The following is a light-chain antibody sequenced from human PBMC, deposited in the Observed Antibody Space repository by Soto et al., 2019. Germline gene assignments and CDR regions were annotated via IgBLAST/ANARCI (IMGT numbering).Light chain of an antibody. Sequence: EIELTQPPATLSPFPVARATLSCRASQYINTRLAWYQHRPGQAPRLLIYQTSLRAAGIPARFSASGSGTDFTLTISDVQPEEFALYYCHQRQSWPRTFGQGTKVDIK. CDR3: HQRQSWPRT. CDR2: QTS. J-gene: IGKJ1*01. CDR1: QYINTR. V-gene: IGKV3-11*01.